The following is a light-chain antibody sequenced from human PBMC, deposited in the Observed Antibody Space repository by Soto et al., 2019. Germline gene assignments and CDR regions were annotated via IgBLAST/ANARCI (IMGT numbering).Light chain of an antibody. CDR3: CPYAGTYTFVV. J-gene: IGLJ2*01. Sequence: QSAPTQPRSVSGSPGQSVTISCTGTSHDVGGYDYVSWYQQSPGKAPKLIIYDVIERPSGVPDRFSGSKSGNTASLTISGVQAEDEGDYYCCPYAGTYTFVVFGGGTKLTVL. CDR1: SHDVGGYDY. CDR2: DVI. V-gene: IGLV2-11*01.